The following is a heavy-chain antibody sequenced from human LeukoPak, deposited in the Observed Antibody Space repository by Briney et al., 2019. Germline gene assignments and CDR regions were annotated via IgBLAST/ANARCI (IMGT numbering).Heavy chain of an antibody. J-gene: IGHJ4*02. CDR3: TTDGYYSSGSYPYY. CDR1: GFTFGDFA. Sequence: GRSLRLSCTASGFTFGDFAVSWVRQAPGKGLEWVGFIRSKVDAETTGYAASVKGRFTVSRDDSKSIAYLQMNSLKTEDTAVYYCTTDGYYSSGSYPYYWGQGTLLTVSS. V-gene: IGHV3-49*04. CDR2: IRSKVDAETT. D-gene: IGHD3-10*01.